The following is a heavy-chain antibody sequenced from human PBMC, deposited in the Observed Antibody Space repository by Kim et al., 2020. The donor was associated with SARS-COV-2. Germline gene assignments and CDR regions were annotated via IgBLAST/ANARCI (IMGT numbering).Heavy chain of an antibody. CDR1: TYTFTKYY. CDR3: GRSGIDGRGYFDE. D-gene: IGHD1-26*01. V-gene: IGHV1-46*01. CDR2: IKPSDGGT. Sequence: ASVKVSCKASTYTFTKYYIHWVRQAPGQGLEWMGIIKPSDGGTAYAQKFRGRFIMTRDTSTSTVYMELSSLRSEETAMYYCGRSGIDGRGYFDELGQG. J-gene: IGHJ4*02.